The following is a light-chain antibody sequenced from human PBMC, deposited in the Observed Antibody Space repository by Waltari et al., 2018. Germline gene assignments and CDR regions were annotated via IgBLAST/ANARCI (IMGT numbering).Light chain of an antibody. CDR2: GSS. V-gene: IGKV3-15*01. CDR3: QQYNNWPPT. J-gene: IGKJ4*01. Sequence: EIVMTQSPATLSVPPGGRATVPCRASQSISSNLAWYQQKPGLAPRLLIYGSSTRAPGSPARFSGSGSGTEFTLTISSLQSEDFAVYSCQQYNNWPPTFGGGTKVEIK. CDR1: QSISSN.